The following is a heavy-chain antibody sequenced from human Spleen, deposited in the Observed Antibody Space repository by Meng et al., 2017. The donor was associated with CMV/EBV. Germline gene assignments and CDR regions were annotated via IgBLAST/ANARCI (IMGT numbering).Heavy chain of an antibody. Sequence: GGSLRLSCAASGFTVSNNYMSWVRQAPGKGLEWVSSISGSGGSTYSADSVKGRLTISRDNSESTLYLQMNSLTAEDTAIYYCVKGWQNLGDYWGQGTLVTVSS. CDR3: VKGWQNLGDY. CDR1: GFTVSNNY. D-gene: IGHD7-27*01. J-gene: IGHJ4*02. V-gene: IGHV3-23*01. CDR2: ISGSGGST.